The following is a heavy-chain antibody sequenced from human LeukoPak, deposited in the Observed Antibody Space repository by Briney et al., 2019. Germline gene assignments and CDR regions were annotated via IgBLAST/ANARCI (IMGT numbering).Heavy chain of an antibody. CDR3: ARTTVIAWDFEY. Sequence: GESLEISCRASGYTFTSFWIAWVRQMPGKGLEWMGIIYPGDSDARYSPSFQGQVTISVDRSITTAYLQWDSLQASDTAMYYCARTTVIAWDFEYWGQGTLVTLSS. D-gene: IGHD2-21*01. CDR1: GYTFTSFW. CDR2: IYPGDSDA. V-gene: IGHV5-51*01. J-gene: IGHJ4*02.